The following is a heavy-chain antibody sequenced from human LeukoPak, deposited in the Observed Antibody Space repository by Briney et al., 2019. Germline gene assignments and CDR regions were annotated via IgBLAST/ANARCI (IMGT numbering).Heavy chain of an antibody. D-gene: IGHD3-10*01. J-gene: IGHJ4*02. V-gene: IGHV4-30-4*01. CDR1: GGSISSGDYY. Sequence: SETLSLTCTVSGGSISSGDYYWSWIRQPPGKGLEWIGYIYYSGSTYYNPSLKSRVTISVDRSKNQFSLKLSSVTAADTAVYYCARSHYPYYFDYWGQGTLVTVSS. CDR3: ARSHYPYYFDY. CDR2: IYYSGST.